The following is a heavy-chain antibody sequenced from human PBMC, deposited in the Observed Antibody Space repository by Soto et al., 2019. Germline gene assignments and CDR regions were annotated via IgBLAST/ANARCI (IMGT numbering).Heavy chain of an antibody. Sequence: SETLSLTCAVSGGSISSSNWWSWVRQPPGKGLEWIGEIYHSGSTNYNPSLKSRVTISVDKSKNQFSLKLSSVTAADTAVYYCARNFHWGKCCSGGSCYSDAFDIWGQGTMVTVSS. CDR1: GGSISSSNW. CDR2: IYHSGST. D-gene: IGHD2-15*01. V-gene: IGHV4-4*02. J-gene: IGHJ3*02. CDR3: ARNFHWGKCCSGGSCYSDAFDI.